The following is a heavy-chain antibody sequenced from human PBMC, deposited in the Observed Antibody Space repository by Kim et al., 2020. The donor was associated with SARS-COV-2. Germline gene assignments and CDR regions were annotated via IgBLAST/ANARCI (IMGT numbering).Heavy chain of an antibody. CDR1: GGSISYYY. D-gene: IGHD3-22*01. J-gene: IGHJ2*01. CDR3: ARGKYYYDGSGNPRFWYF. CDR2: VFDSGST. V-gene: IGHV4-59*01. Sequence: SETLSLTCTVSGGSISYYYWTWIQQPPGKGLEWIGYVFDSGSTNYNPSLKSRVTISLGTSKKQFSLQLTSVTAADTAVHYCARGKYYYDGSGNPRFWYF.